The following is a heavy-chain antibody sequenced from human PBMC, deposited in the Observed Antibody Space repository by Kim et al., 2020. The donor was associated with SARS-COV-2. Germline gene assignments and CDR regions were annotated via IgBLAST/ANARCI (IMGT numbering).Heavy chain of an antibody. J-gene: IGHJ5*02. Sequence: SETLSLTCAVYGGSFSGYYWSWIRQPPWKGLEWIGEINHSGSTNYNPSLKSRVTISVDTSKNQFSLKLSSVTAADTAVYYCAMDRGSGVARSWFDPWGQGTLVTVSS. D-gene: IGHD3-10*01. CDR2: INHSGST. V-gene: IGHV4-34*01. CDR3: AMDRGSGVARSWFDP. CDR1: GGSFSGYY.